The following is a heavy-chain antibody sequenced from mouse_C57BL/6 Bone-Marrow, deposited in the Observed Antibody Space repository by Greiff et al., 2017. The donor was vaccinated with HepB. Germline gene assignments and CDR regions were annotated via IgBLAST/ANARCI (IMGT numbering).Heavy chain of an antibody. CDR3: AFQLGLGLFAY. CDR2: IHPNSGST. V-gene: IGHV1-64*01. D-gene: IGHD4-1*02. Sequence: VQLQQPGAELVKPGASVKLSCKASGYTFTSYWMHWVKQRPGQGLEWIGMIHPNSGSTNYNEKFKSKATLTVDKSSSTAYMQLSSLTSEDSAVYYCAFQLGLGLFAYWGQGTLVTVSA. J-gene: IGHJ3*01. CDR1: GYTFTSYW.